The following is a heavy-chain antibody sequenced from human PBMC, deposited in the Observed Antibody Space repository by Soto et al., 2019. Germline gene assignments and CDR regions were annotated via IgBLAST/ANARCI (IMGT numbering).Heavy chain of an antibody. Sequence: ASVKVSCKASGYTFINYGISWVRQAPGQGLEWLGWINTYSDRTSYAQEFQGRVSMTTEKSTSTVYMELRSLRSGDTALYYCARDYTGRGYFDHWGQGSLVTVSS. D-gene: IGHD2-8*02. CDR1: GYTFINYG. CDR2: INTYSDRT. CDR3: ARDYTGRGYFDH. V-gene: IGHV1-18*04. J-gene: IGHJ4*02.